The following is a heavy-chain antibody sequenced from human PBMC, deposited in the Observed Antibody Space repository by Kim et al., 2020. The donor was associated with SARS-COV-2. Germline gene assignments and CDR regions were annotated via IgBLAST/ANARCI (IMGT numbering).Heavy chain of an antibody. D-gene: IGHD3-10*01. V-gene: IGHV3-33*05. CDR3: ARGPLLWFGELSRFDAFDI. J-gene: IGHJ3*02. Sequence: GGSLRLSCAASGFTFSSYGMHWVRQAPGKGLEWVAVISYDGSNKYYADSVKGRFTISRDNSKNTLYLQMNSLRAEDTAVYYCARGPLLWFGELSRFDAFDIWGQGTMVTVSS. CDR1: GFTFSSYG. CDR2: ISYDGSNK.